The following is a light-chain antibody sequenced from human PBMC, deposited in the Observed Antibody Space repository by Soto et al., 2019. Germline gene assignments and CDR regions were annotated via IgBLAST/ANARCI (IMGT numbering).Light chain of an antibody. J-gene: IGLJ1*01. Sequence: QSALTQPPSASGSPGQSVTISCAGTSSDVGGYNYVSWYQQYPGKVPKLMIYEVSERPSGVPDRFSGSKSGNTAFLTVSGLQAEDEADYYCNSYTSSNTHVFGTGTKLTVL. CDR3: NSYTSSNTHV. CDR2: EVS. V-gene: IGLV2-8*01. CDR1: SSDVGGYNY.